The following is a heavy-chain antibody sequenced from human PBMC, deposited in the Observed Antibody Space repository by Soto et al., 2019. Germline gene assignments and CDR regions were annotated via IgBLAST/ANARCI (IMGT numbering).Heavy chain of an antibody. CDR1: GGSISSSNW. J-gene: IGHJ4*02. CDR2: IYHSGST. V-gene: IGHV4-4*02. D-gene: IGHD3-9*01. CDR3: ARRKVGDWLFFDY. Sequence: SETLSLTCAVSGGSISSSNWRGWVRPPPGKGLEWIGEIYHSGSTNYNPSLKSRVTISVDKSKNQFSLKLSSVTAADAAVYYCARRKVGDWLFFDYWGQGTLVTVSS.